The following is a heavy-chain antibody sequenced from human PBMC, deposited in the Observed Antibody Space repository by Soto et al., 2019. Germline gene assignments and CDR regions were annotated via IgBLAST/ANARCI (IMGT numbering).Heavy chain of an antibody. D-gene: IGHD1-1*01. CDR3: ARVERGTATTVVDAFDI. V-gene: IGHV4-34*01. Sequence: QVQLQQWGAGLLKPSETLSLTCAVYGGFVSSGSYYWSWIRQPPGKGLEWIGEMSHIGGTHFNPSLKSRVTISVDTSKNQFSLEMSSVTAADSALYYCARVERGTATTVVDAFDIWGPGTMVTVSS. CDR1: GGFVSSGSYY. CDR2: MSHIGGT. J-gene: IGHJ3*02.